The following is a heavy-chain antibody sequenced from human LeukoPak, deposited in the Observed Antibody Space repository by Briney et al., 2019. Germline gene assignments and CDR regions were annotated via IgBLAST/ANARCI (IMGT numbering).Heavy chain of an antibody. D-gene: IGHD3-22*01. V-gene: IGHV1-69*05. Sequence: ASVKVSCKASGGTFSSYAISWVRQAPGQRLEWMGRIIPIFGTANYAQKFQGRVTITTDESTSTAYMELSSLRSEDTAVYYCARDDDSSGYYSSSAFDIWGQGTMVTVSS. CDR3: ARDDDSSGYYSSSAFDI. J-gene: IGHJ3*02. CDR2: IIPIFGTA. CDR1: GGTFSSYA.